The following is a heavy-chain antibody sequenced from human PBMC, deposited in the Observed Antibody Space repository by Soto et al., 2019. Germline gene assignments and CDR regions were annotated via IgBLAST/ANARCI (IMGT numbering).Heavy chain of an antibody. Sequence: ASVKVSYKASGGTFSSYTISWVRQAPGQGLEWMGRIIPILGIANYAQKFQGRVTITADKSTSTAYMELSSLRSEDTAVYYCARYHARYGSHWVQGTLVTVPS. D-gene: IGHD6-13*01. CDR3: ARYHARYGSH. CDR2: IIPILGIA. J-gene: IGHJ4*02. CDR1: GGTFSSYT. V-gene: IGHV1-69*02.